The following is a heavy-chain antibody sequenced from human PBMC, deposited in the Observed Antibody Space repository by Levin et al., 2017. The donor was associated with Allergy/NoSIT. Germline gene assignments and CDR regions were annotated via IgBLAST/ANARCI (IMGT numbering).Heavy chain of an antibody. CDR2: TYYRSEWNN. J-gene: IGHJ3*02. CDR1: GDSVSSTSAA. Sequence: PSQTLSLTCVISGDSVSSTSAAWNWIRQSPSRGLEWLGRTYYRSEWNNDYAVSVKSRITINPDTAKNQLSLHLNSVTPEDTAVYYCARIVSGSADYFREFDIWGQGTLVTVSS. D-gene: IGHD3-10*01. V-gene: IGHV6-1*01. CDR3: ARIVSGSADYFREFDI.